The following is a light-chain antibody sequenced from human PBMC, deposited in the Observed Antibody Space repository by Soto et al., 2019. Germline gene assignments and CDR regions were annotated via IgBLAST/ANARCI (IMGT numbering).Light chain of an antibody. CDR2: DAS. J-gene: IGKJ1*01. Sequence: EIGVSQSASTLSLSPGERATLSCRASQSVSSYLAWYQQKPGQAPRLLIYDASNRATGIPARFSGSGSGTDFTLTISSLEPEDFAVYYCQQRSNWSWTFGQRTKVDIK. CDR1: QSVSSY. V-gene: IGKV3-11*01. CDR3: QQRSNWSWT.